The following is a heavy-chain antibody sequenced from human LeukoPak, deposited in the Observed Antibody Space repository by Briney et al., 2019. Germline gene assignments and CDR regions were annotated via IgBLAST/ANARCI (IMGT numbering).Heavy chain of an antibody. D-gene: IGHD3-16*01. CDR3: ARHGLGYVWGLGAFDI. J-gene: IGHJ3*02. CDR2: INHSGST. V-gene: IGHV4-34*01. CDR1: GGSFSGYY. Sequence: KSSETLSLTCAVYGGSFSGYYWSWIRQPPGRGLEWIGEINHSGSTNYNPSIKSRVTISVDTSKNQFSLKLSSVTAADTAVYYCARHGLGYVWGLGAFDIWGQGTMVTVSS.